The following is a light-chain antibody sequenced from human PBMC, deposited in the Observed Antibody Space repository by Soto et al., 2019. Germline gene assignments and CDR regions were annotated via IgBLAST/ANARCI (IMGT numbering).Light chain of an antibody. CDR2: DAS. CDR1: QSIRSW. J-gene: IGKJ1*01. CDR3: QQYNSYSPWT. Sequence: DIPMTQSPSTLSASVGDRVTITCRASQSIRSWLAWYQQKPGKAPKLLIYDASSLESGVPSRFSGSGSGTEFTLTISSLQPDDFATYYCQQYNSYSPWTFGQGTKVEIK. V-gene: IGKV1-5*01.